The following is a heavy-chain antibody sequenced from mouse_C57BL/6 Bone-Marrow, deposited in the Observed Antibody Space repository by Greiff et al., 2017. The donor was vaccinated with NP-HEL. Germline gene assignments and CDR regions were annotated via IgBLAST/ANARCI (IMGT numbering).Heavy chain of an antibody. D-gene: IGHD2-4*01. CDR3: ARGLYYDYDPFAY. CDR2: IYPGSGST. CDR1: GYTFTSYW. V-gene: IGHV1-55*01. Sequence: QVQLQQPGAELVKPGASVKMSCKASGYTFTSYWITWVKQRPGQGLEWIGDIYPGSGSTNYNEKFKSKATLTVDTSSSTAYMQLSSLTSEDSAVDYCARGLYYDYDPFAYWGQGTLVTVSA. J-gene: IGHJ3*01.